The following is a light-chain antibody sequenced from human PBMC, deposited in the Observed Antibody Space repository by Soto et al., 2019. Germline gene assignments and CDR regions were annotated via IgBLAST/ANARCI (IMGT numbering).Light chain of an antibody. Sequence: QSALTQPASVSGSPGQSITISCTGTSSDVGGYNYVSWYQQHPGKAPKLMIYDVSNRPSGVSNRFSGSKSGNTASLTISGLQADDQAAYYCSSYPTSSTLYVFGTGTKVTVL. CDR3: SSYPTSSTLYV. V-gene: IGLV2-14*01. CDR1: SSDVGGYNY. CDR2: DVS. J-gene: IGLJ1*01.